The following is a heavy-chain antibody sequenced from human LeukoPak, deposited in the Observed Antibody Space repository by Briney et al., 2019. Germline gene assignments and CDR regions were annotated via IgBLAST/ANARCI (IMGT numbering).Heavy chain of an antibody. CDR1: VDSIIRSTYY. Sequence: SETLSLTCTVSVDSIIRSTYYWAWIRQPPGKGLEWIGSVYYGRSPYFNPSLESRATISVDTSKNHFSLKMSSVTAADTAVYYCARSSGTGTFSYWGQGTLVTVSS. CDR2: VYYGRSP. D-gene: IGHD6-25*01. V-gene: IGHV4-39*02. J-gene: IGHJ4*02. CDR3: ARSSGTGTFSY.